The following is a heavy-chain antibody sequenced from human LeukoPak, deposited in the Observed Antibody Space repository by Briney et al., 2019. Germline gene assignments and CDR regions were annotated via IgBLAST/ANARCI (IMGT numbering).Heavy chain of an antibody. CDR3: ATRSFHTSSWYVYLFWDY. V-gene: IGHV3-7*01. D-gene: IGHD6-13*01. CDR1: GFTFSDYW. CDR2: INQDGSEK. J-gene: IGHJ4*02. Sequence: GGSLRLSCAASGFTFSDYWMTWVRQAPREGLEWVANINQDGSEKNYVGSVKGRFTISRDNAKNSLYLQMNSLRAEDTAVYYCATRSFHTSSWYVYLFWDYWGQGALVTVSS.